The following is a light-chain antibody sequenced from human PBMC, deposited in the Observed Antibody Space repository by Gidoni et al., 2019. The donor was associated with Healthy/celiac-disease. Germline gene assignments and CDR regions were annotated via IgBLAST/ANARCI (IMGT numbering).Light chain of an antibody. V-gene: IGLV1-51*01. J-gene: IGLJ3*02. Sequence: QSVLTQPPSVSAAPGPKVTISCSGSSPNIGNNYVSWYQQPPGTAPKLLIYDNNKRPSGIPDRFSGSKSGTSATLGITGLQTGDEADYYCGTWDSSLSAGVFGGGTKLTVL. CDR3: GTWDSSLSAGV. CDR2: DNN. CDR1: SPNIGNNY.